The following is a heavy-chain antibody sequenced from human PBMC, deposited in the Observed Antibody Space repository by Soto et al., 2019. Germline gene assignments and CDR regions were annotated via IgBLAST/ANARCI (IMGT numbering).Heavy chain of an antibody. D-gene: IGHD2-8*01. V-gene: IGHV3-48*02. Sequence: PGGSLRLSCASSGFTFSSCSMNWVRQAPGKGLEWVSFISGSGDTKYYADPVKGRFTISRDNAKNSLYLQMSSLRDEDTAVYYCAKYCSSDVCFDYWGQGTLVTVSS. CDR3: AKYCSSDVCFDY. CDR1: GFTFSSCS. J-gene: IGHJ4*02. CDR2: ISGSGDTK.